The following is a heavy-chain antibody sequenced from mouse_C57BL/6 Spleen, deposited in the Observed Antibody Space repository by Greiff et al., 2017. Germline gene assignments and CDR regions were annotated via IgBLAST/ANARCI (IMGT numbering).Heavy chain of an antibody. D-gene: IGHD1-1*01. CDR2: ISSGSSPI. Sequence: EVMLVESGGGLVQPGGSLKLSCAASVFTFSDYGMHWVRQAPENGLEWVPYISSGSSPIYYADTVYGRFTISRDNAKNTLFLQMTSLRSEDTAMYYCARGKRLRRYFDVWGTGTTVTVSS. J-gene: IGHJ1*03. CDR3: ARGKRLRRYFDV. V-gene: IGHV5-17*01. CDR1: VFTFSDYG.